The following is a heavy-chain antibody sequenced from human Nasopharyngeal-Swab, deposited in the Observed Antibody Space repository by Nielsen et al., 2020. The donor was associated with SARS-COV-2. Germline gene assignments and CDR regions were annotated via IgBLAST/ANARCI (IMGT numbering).Heavy chain of an antibody. J-gene: IGHJ6*02. CDR2: IKQDGSEK. Sequence: VRQAPGKGLEWVANIKQDGSEKYYVDSVKGRFTISRDNAKNSLYLQMNSLRAENTAVYYCARGVLNNLYYYYGMDVWGQGTTVTVSS. D-gene: IGHD1/OR15-1a*01. CDR3: ARGVLNNLYYYYGMDV. V-gene: IGHV3-7*03.